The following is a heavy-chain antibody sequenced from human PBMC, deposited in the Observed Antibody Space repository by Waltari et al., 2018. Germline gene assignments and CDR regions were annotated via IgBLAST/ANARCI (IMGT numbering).Heavy chain of an antibody. Sequence: QVQLVQSGAEVKKPGSSVKVSCKASGDTFNTHAISWVRQAPGQGLEWMGRIIPIFGLANDAQTFQDRVTITADKSTTTAYMELSSLRSEDTALYYCARSLYFDKIDFYPPDWYFDLWGRGTLVTVSS. J-gene: IGHJ2*01. CDR2: IIPIFGLA. V-gene: IGHV1-69*02. CDR3: ARSLYFDKIDFYPPDWYFDL. D-gene: IGHD3-22*01. CDR1: GDTFNTHA.